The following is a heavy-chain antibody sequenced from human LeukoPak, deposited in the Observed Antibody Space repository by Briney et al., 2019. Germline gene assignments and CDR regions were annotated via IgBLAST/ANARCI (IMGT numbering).Heavy chain of an antibody. CDR2: ISAYNGNT. Sequence: VASVKVSCKASSYTFTSYGISWVRQAPGQGLEWMGWISAYNGNTNYAQKLQGRVTMTTDTSTSTAYMELRSLRSDDTAVYYCAISAAAGTNFDYWGQGTLVTVSS. J-gene: IGHJ4*02. V-gene: IGHV1-18*01. CDR1: SYTFTSYG. D-gene: IGHD6-13*01. CDR3: AISAAAGTNFDY.